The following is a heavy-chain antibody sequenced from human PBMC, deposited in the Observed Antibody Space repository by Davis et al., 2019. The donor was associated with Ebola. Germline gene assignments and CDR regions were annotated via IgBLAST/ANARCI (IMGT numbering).Heavy chain of an antibody. CDR3: AGVGATPY. Sequence: GESLKISCAASGFTFSSYAMSWVRQAPGKGLEWVSYISSSGSTIYYADSVKGRFTISRDNAKNSLCLQMNSLRAEDTAVYYCAGVGATPYWGQGTLVTVSS. D-gene: IGHD1-26*01. V-gene: IGHV3-48*03. CDR1: GFTFSSYA. CDR2: ISSSGSTI. J-gene: IGHJ4*02.